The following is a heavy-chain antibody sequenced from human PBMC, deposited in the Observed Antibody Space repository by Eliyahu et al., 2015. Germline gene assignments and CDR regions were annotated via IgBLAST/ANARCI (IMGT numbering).Heavy chain of an antibody. D-gene: IGHD3-3*01. CDR2: IYPGDSET. V-gene: IGHV5-51*01. CDR1: GYSFXXXW. CDR3: ARLSSPAYHYDFWRGGWFDP. J-gene: IGHJ5*02. Sequence: EVQLVQSGTEVKYPGESLKIPXKGSGYSFXXXWIGRGRQMPGKGLEWMGMIYPGDSETRYSPSFHGQVTISADKSITTAYLQWSSLKASDTAMYYCARLSSPAYHYDFWRGGWFDPWGQGTLVTVSS.